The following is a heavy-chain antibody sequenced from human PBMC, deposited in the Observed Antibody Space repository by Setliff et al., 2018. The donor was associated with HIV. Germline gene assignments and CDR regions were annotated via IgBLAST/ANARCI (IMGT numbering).Heavy chain of an antibody. CDR3: THSVDTTSSENWFDP. CDR2: IYWNDDK. V-gene: IGHV2-5*01. CDR1: GFSLSSNGVG. D-gene: IGHD5-18*01. Sequence: SGPTLVNPTQTLTLTCTFSGFSLSSNGVGVGWIRQPPGKALEWLALIYWNDDKRYSPSLKSRLTITKDTSKNQVVLKMTNMDPVDTATYYCTHSVDTTSSENWFDPWGQGTLVTVSS. J-gene: IGHJ5*02.